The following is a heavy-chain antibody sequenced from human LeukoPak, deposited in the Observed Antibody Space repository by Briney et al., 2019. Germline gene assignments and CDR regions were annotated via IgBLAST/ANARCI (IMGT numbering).Heavy chain of an antibody. CDR1: GFTFSTYW. V-gene: IGHV3-74*01. Sequence: GGSLRLSCAASGFTFSTYWMHWVRQAPGKGLVWVSRINTDGTTISYADSVKGRFIISRDNAKNTLSLQMNSLRAEDTAVYYCARSQVGARDFDYWGQGTLVTVSS. J-gene: IGHJ4*02. D-gene: IGHD1-26*01. CDR3: ARSQVGARDFDY. CDR2: INTDGTTI.